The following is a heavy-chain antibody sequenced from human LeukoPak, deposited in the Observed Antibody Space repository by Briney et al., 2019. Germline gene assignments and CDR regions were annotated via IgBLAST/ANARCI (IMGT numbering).Heavy chain of an antibody. CDR3: ARVFPDDGSAFRPFDS. CDR2: ISSSSSYI. CDR1: GFTFSSYS. V-gene: IGHV3-21*01. J-gene: IGHJ4*02. D-gene: IGHD2-15*01. Sequence: GGSLRLSCAASGFTFSSYSMNWVRQAPGKGLEWVSSISSSSSYIYYADSVKGRFTISRDNAKNSLYLQMNSLRTDDSAVYFCARVFPDDGSAFRPFDSWGQGTLVTVSS.